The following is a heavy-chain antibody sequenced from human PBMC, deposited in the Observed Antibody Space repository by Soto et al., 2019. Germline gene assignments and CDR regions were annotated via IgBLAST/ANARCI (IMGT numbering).Heavy chain of an antibody. D-gene: IGHD2-8*01. CDR1: GFTFSSYG. Sequence: GGSLRLSCAASGFTFSSYGMHWVRQAPGKGLEWVAVISYDGSNKYYADSVKGRFTISRDNSKNTLYLQMNSLRAEDTAVYYCAILSLGGAPWSPYYYYGMDVWGQGTTVTVSS. CDR3: AILSLGGAPWSPYYYYGMDV. V-gene: IGHV3-30*03. CDR2: ISYDGSNK. J-gene: IGHJ6*02.